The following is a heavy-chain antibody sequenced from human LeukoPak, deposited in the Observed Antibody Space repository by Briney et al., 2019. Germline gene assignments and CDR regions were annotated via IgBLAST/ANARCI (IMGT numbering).Heavy chain of an antibody. CDR3: ARDRGQHPEYCSSTSCYTEMAKDAFDI. CDR2: ISAYNGNT. CDR1: GYTFTSYG. Sequence: ASVKVSCKGSGYTFTSYGISWVRQAPGQGLEWMGWISAYNGNTNYAQKLQGRVTMTTDTSTSTAYMELRSLRSDDTAVYYCARDRGQHPEYCSSTSCYTEMAKDAFDIWGQGTMVTVSS. J-gene: IGHJ3*02. V-gene: IGHV1-18*01. D-gene: IGHD2-2*02.